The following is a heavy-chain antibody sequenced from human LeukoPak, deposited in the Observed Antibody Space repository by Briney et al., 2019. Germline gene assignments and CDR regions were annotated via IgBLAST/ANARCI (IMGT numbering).Heavy chain of an antibody. V-gene: IGHV3-53*05. Sequence: TGGSLRLSCAASGFTVSSNYMSWVRQAPGKGLEWVSVIYTGGNTYYADSVKGRFTISRDNSKNTLYLQMNSLRAEDTAVYYCEREGKYCSGGSCYRKYFQHWGQGTLVTVSS. CDR1: GFTVSSNY. CDR3: EREGKYCSGGSCYRKYFQH. J-gene: IGHJ1*01. CDR2: IYTGGNT. D-gene: IGHD2-15*01.